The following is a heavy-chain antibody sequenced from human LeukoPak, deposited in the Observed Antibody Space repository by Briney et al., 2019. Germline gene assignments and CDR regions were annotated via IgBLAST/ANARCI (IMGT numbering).Heavy chain of an antibody. V-gene: IGHV3-21*04. CDR1: GFDFSNYG. D-gene: IGHD5-12*01. CDR2: ISSTSLYI. CDR3: AKDNGGYGLDY. J-gene: IGHJ4*02. Sequence: GGSLRLSCTGSGFDFSNYGVNWVRQAPGKGLECVSSISSTSLYIYYADSVKGRFTISRDNAKNSLYLQMNSLRAEDMALYYCAKDNGGYGLDYWGQGTLVTVSS.